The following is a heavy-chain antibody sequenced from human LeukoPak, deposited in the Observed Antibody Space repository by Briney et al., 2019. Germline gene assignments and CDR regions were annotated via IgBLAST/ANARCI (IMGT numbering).Heavy chain of an antibody. J-gene: IGHJ4*02. CDR2: INHNGNVN. V-gene: IGHV3-7*01. Sequence: GGSLRLSCAASGFTFSSYWMNWARQAPGKGLEWVASINHNGNVNYFVDSVKGRFTISRDNAKNSLYLQMNSLRAEDTAVFYCARTRGFPLYYFDYWGQGTLVTVSS. CDR3: ARTRGFPLYYFDY. D-gene: IGHD2-2*02. CDR1: GFTFSSYW.